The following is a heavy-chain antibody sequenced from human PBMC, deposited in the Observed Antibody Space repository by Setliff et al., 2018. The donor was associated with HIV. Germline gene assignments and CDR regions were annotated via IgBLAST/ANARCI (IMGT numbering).Heavy chain of an antibody. D-gene: IGHD1-26*01. V-gene: IGHV4-34*01. CDR3: ARGLVGATERYFFDS. CDR1: GGSMSSYY. Sequence: SETLSLTCTVSGGSMSSYYWSWIRQPPGKGLEWIGKINHSGSTTYNPSLKSRITMSVDTSKNQFSLKLSSVTAADTAVYYCARGLVGATERYFFDSWGQGTLVTVSS. CDR2: INHSGST. J-gene: IGHJ4*02.